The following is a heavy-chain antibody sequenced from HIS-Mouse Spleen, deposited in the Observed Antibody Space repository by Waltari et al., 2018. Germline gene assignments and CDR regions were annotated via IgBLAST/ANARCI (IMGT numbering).Heavy chain of an antibody. V-gene: IGHV3-30*18. CDR2: ISYDGSNK. CDR1: GFTVGSDG. CDR3: AKASSGWLDY. D-gene: IGHD6-19*01. Sequence: QVQLVESGGGVVQPGRSLRLSWAASGFTVGSDGMHWVRQAPGKGLEWVAVISYDGSNKYYADSVKGRFTISRDNSKNTLYLQMNSLRAEDTAVYYCAKASSGWLDYWGQGTLVTVSS. J-gene: IGHJ4*02.